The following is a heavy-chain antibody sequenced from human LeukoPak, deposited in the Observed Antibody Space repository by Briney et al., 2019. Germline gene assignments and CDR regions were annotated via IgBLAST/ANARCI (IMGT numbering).Heavy chain of an antibody. J-gene: IGHJ6*03. CDR2: ISGSGGST. CDR1: GFTFSSYA. V-gene: IGHV3-23*01. D-gene: IGHD2/OR15-2a*01. CDR3: AKASTWAEFYYYYMDV. Sequence: PGGSLRLSCAASGFTFSSYAMSWVRQAPGKGLEWVSAISGSGGSTHYADSVKGRFTISRDNSKSTLYLQMNSLRAEDTAVYYCAKASTWAEFYYYYMDVWGKGTTVTVSS.